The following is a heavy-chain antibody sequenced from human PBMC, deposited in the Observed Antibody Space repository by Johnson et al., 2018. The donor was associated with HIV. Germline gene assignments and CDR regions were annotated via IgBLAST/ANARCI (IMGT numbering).Heavy chain of an antibody. D-gene: IGHD6-19*01. CDR1: GFTFSSYA. CDR2: ISYDGSNK. J-gene: IGHJ3*02. CDR3: AKARSGGPGAFDI. Sequence: QVQLVESGGGVVQTGRSLRLSCAASGFTFSSYAMHWVRQAPGKGLEWVAVISYDGSNKYYADSVKGRFTIYRDNSKNTLYLQMNSLRAEDTAVYCCAKARSGGPGAFDIWGKGTMVTVSS. V-gene: IGHV3-30*04.